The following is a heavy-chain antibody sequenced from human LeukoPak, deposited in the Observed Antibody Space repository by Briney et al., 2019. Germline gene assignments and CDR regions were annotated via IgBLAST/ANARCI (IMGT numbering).Heavy chain of an antibody. V-gene: IGHV3-20*04. CDR2: INWSGGRT. CDR3: AGNYGPYYFDY. D-gene: IGHD3-10*01. CDR1: GFTFDDYG. Sequence: PGGSLRLSCAASGFTFDDYGMSWVRQAPGKGLEWVSGINWSGGRTGYADSLKGRFTISRDNAKNTLYLQMNSLRDEDTAVYYCAGNYGPYYFDYWGQGTLVTVSS. J-gene: IGHJ4*02.